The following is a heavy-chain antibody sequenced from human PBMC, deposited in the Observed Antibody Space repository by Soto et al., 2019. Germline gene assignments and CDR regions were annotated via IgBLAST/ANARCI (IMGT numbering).Heavy chain of an antibody. CDR3: AKNGLPPYYYYGMDV. CDR1: GYTFSRYG. J-gene: IGHJ6*02. D-gene: IGHD5-12*01. V-gene: IGHV1-18*01. CDR2: ISGYNGDT. Sequence: QGQLVQSGPEAKKPGASVKVSCKASGYTFSRYGISWVRQAPGQGLEWMGWISGYNGDTKYAQKVQGRVTMTIDTSTYTDYMELRSLTSDDTAIYYCAKNGLPPYYYYGMDVWGQGTTVTVSS.